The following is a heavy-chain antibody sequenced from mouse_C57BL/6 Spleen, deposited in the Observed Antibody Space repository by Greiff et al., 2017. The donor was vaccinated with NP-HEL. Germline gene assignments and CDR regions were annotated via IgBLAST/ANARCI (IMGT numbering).Heavy chain of an antibody. CDR2: IRSKSSNYAT. V-gene: IGHV10-3*01. CDR3: VSYYYAMDY. J-gene: IGHJ4*01. Sequence: VHLVASGGGLVQPKGSLKLSCAASGFTFTTSAMHLVRQAPGTGLEWVARIRSKSSNYATYYADSVKDRFTISRDDSQSMLYLQMNNLKTEDTAMYYCVSYYYAMDYWGQGTSVTVSS. CDR1: GFTFTTSA.